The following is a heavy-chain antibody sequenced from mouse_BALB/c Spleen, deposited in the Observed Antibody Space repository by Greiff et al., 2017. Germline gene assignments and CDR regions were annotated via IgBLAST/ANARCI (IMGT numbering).Heavy chain of an antibody. V-gene: IGHV1S81*02. Sequence: QVQLKQSGAELVKPGASVKLSCKASGYTFTSYYMYWVKQRPGQGLEWIGEINPSNGGTNFNEKFKSKATLTVGKSSSTACMQLSSLTAEDSAVYYCTYGYDYWGQGTTLTVSS. CDR2: INPSNGGT. J-gene: IGHJ2*01. CDR1: GYTFTSYY. D-gene: IGHD1-2*01. CDR3: TYGYDY.